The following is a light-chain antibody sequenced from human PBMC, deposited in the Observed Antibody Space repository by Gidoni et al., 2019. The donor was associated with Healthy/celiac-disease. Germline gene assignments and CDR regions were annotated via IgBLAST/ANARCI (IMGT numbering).Light chain of an antibody. CDR3: CSYSGSSTLKVI. CDR2: EVS. J-gene: IGLJ2*01. CDR1: SSDVGNYNL. V-gene: IGLV2-23*02. Sequence: QSALPQPASVSGSPGQSITISCTGTSSDVGNYNLVSWYQHHPGKAPKLMIYEVSKRPSGVSNRFSGSKSGNTASLTISGLQAEDEADYYCCSYSGSSTLKVIFGGGTKLTVL.